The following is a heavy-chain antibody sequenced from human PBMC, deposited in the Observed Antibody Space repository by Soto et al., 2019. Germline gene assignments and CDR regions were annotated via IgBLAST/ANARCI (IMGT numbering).Heavy chain of an antibody. CDR2: VYHGGTT. CDR1: GCSINVGGYS. D-gene: IGHD3-22*01. J-gene: IGHJ4*02. Sequence: TLSLTCALSGCSINVGGYSWGWIRQPPGKGLEWVGYVYHGGTTKYNPSLKSRVTISLDRSKNQFSLKVTSVTAADTAVYYCAGRYDSGDNYYDHSGQGALATVSS. V-gene: IGHV4-30-2*01. CDR3: AGRYDSGDNYYDH.